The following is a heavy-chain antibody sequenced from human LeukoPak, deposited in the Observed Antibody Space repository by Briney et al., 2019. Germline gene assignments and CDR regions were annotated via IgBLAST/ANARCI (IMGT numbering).Heavy chain of an antibody. D-gene: IGHD4-17*01. V-gene: IGHV4-30-4*01. CDR1: GGSISSGDYY. CDR3: ARGTYGDYDFDY. Sequence: SETLSLTCTVSGGSISSGDYYWSWIRQPPGKGLEWIGEINHSGSTNYNPSLKSRVTISVDTSKNQFSLKLSSVTAADTAVYYCARGTYGDYDFDYWGQGTLVTVSS. CDR2: INHSGST. J-gene: IGHJ4*02.